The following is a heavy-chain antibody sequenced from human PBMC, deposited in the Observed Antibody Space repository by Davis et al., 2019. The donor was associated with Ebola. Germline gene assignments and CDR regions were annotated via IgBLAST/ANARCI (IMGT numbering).Heavy chain of an antibody. V-gene: IGHV1-46*01. CDR3: AREDSGATPDY. J-gene: IGHJ4*02. Sequence: ASVRVSCKASGYTFTSYYMHWVRQAPGQGLEWMGIINPSGGSTSYAQKFQGRVTMTRDTSTSTVYMELSSLRSEDTAVYYCAREDSGATPDYWGQGTLVTVSS. D-gene: IGHD1-26*01. CDR2: INPSGGST. CDR1: GYTFTSYY.